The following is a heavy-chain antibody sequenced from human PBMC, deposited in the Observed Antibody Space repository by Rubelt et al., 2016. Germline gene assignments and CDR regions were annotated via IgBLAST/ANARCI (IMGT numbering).Heavy chain of an antibody. Sequence: QVQLQQWGAGLLKPSETLSLTCAVYGGSFSGYYWSWIRQPPGKGLEWIGEINHSGSTNYNPSPKSRVTSSVETSRNQFSLKLRSVTAAETAVYYCARFGVVTLFDDWGQGTLVTVSS. CDR2: INHSGST. CDR3: ARFGVVTLFDD. J-gene: IGHJ4*02. V-gene: IGHV4-34*01. CDR1: GGSFSGYY. D-gene: IGHD3-3*01.